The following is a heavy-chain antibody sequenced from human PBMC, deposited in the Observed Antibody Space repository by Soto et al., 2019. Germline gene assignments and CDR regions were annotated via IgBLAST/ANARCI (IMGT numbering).Heavy chain of an antibody. CDR1: GGSISSYY. D-gene: IGHD5-18*01. J-gene: IGHJ3*01. V-gene: IGHV4-59*08. CDR3: ASRYGYAFDF. CDR2: IYYSGST. Sequence: QVQLQESGPELVKPSETLSLTCTVSGGSISSYYWSWIRQPPGKGLEWIGYIYYSGSTHYNPSLKSRAPISVGTSTNLCFLKLKPSAVTAADTAVYYCASRYGYAFDFWGQGTMVTVSS.